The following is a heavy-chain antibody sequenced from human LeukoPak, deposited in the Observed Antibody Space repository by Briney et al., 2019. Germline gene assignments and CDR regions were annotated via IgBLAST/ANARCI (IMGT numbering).Heavy chain of an antibody. V-gene: IGHV3-23*01. CDR1: GFTFSDYA. CDR3: AKSVESAVTTNPYFDY. Sequence: TGGSLRLSCAASGFTFSDYAMSWVRQAPGKGLKWVSVISGSGGSTYNADSVKGRLTISRDNSKNTLYLQMNSLRAEDTAVYYCAKSVESAVTTNPYFDYWGQGTLVTVSS. D-gene: IGHD4-17*01. J-gene: IGHJ4*02. CDR2: ISGSGGST.